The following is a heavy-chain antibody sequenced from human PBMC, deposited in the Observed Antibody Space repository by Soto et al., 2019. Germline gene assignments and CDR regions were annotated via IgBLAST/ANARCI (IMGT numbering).Heavy chain of an antibody. D-gene: IGHD4-17*01. CDR1: GYTLTELS. CDR3: ATDQHGDYAVDY. CDR2: FDPEDGET. Sequence: ASVKVSCKGSGYTLTELSMHWVLQAPGKGLEWMGGFDPEDGETIYAQKFQGRVTMTEDTSTDTAYMELSSLRSEDTAVYYCATDQHGDYAVDYWGQGTLVTVSS. J-gene: IGHJ4*02. V-gene: IGHV1-24*01.